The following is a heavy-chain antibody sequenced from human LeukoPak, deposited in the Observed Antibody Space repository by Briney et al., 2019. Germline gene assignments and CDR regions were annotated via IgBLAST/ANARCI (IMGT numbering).Heavy chain of an antibody. CDR3: ARERAGDVDY. CDR2: IGHREYGGTA. J-gene: IGHJ4*02. V-gene: IGHV3-49*03. Sequence: GGSLRLSCATSGFNFGVVAMDWIRQAPGKGLEWVGFIGHREYGGTAEYAASVNGRFAISRDDSKSIVYLQMNDLRTEDTGVYYCARERAGDVDYWGLGTLVTVSS. CDR1: GFNFGVVA.